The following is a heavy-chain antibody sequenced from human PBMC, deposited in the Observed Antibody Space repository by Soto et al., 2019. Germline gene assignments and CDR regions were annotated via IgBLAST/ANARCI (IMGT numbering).Heavy chain of an antibody. CDR1: GFTFSSYG. D-gene: IGHD3-3*01. J-gene: IGHJ6*02. Sequence: GGSLRLSCAASGFTFSSYGMHWVRQAPGKGLEWVAVISYDGSNKYYADSVKGRFTISRDNSKNTLYLQMSSLRAEDTAVYYCAKGFEGRYDFWSGYPYYYYYGMDVWGQGTTVTVSS. CDR2: ISYDGSNK. V-gene: IGHV3-30*18. CDR3: AKGFEGRYDFWSGYPYYYYYGMDV.